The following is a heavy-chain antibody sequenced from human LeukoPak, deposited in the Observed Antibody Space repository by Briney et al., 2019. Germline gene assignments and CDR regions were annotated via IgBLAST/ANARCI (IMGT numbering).Heavy chain of an antibody. CDR1: GGSFSGYF. J-gene: IGHJ3*02. Sequence: SETLSLTCAVYGGSFSGYFWIWIRQPPGKGLEWIGEINHSGSTNYNPSLKSRVTISVDTSKNQFSLKLSSVTAADTAVYYCARGPIVGEPASPREGNAFDIWGQGTMVTVSS. CDR2: INHSGST. D-gene: IGHD2-2*01. V-gene: IGHV4-34*01. CDR3: ARGPIVGEPASPREGNAFDI.